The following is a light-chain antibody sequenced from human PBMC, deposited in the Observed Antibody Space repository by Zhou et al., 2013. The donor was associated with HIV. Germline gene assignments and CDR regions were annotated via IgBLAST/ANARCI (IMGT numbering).Light chain of an antibody. J-gene: IGKJ1*01. CDR1: QSISSW. CDR2: KAS. CDR3: QHYNTLFGT. V-gene: IGKV1-5*03. Sequence: DIQMTQSPSTLSASVGDRVTITCRASQSISSWLAWYQQKPGKAPKLLIYKASSLESGVPSRFSGSGSGTEFTLTISSLQPDDFATYYCQHYNTLFGTFGQGTKVEIK.